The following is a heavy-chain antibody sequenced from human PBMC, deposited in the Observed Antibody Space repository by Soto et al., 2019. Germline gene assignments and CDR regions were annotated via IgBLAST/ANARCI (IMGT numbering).Heavy chain of an antibody. J-gene: IGHJ6*02. CDR1: GFTFSSYG. CDR3: AKDRPFYGDYYYYGMDV. Sequence: QVQLVESGGGVVQPGRSLRLSCAASGFTFSSYGMHWVRQAPGKGLEWVAVISYDGSNKYYADSVKGRFTISRDNSKNTLYLQMNSLRAEDTAVYYCAKDRPFYGDYYYYGMDVWGQGTTVTVSS. V-gene: IGHV3-30*18. CDR2: ISYDGSNK. D-gene: IGHD4-17*01.